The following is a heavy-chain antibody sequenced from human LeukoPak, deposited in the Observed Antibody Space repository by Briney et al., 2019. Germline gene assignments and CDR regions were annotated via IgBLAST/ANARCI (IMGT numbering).Heavy chain of an antibody. CDR2: FNHSGST. Sequence: SETLSLTCAVYGGSFSAYYWSWLRQPPGKGLECFGDFNHSGSTNYNPSLESRVTVSVDTSKNQFSLKLSSVTAADTAVYYCARRGTYLVRWGQGTLVTVSS. CDR1: GGSFSAYY. D-gene: IGHD1-26*01. J-gene: IGHJ4*02. CDR3: ARRGTYLVR. V-gene: IGHV4-34*01.